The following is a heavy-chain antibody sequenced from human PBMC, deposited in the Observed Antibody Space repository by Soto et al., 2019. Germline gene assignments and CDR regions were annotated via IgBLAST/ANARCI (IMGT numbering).Heavy chain of an antibody. CDR2: IYYSGST. V-gene: IGHV4-61*05. J-gene: IGHJ4*02. Sequence: SETLSLTCTVSGGPISSSSYYWGWIRQPPGKGLEWIGYIYYSGSTNYNPSLKSRVTISVDTSKNQFSLKLSSVTAADTAVYYCARHGGCSGGSCYIDYFDYWGQGTLVTVSS. CDR3: ARHGGCSGGSCYIDYFDY. D-gene: IGHD2-15*01. CDR1: GGPISSSSYY.